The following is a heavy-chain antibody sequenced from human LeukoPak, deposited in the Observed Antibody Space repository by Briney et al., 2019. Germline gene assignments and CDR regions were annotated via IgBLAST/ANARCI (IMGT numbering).Heavy chain of an antibody. CDR3: ARLSVAAAGT. CDR2: IYHSGST. V-gene: IGHV4-38-2*01. CDR1: GYSISSGYY. D-gene: IGHD6-13*01. Sequence: SETLSLTCAVSGYSISSGYYWGWIRQPPGKGLEWIGSIYHSGSTYYNPSLKSRVTISVDTSKNQFSLKLSSVTAADTVVYYCARLSVAAAGTWGQGTMVTVSS. J-gene: IGHJ3*01.